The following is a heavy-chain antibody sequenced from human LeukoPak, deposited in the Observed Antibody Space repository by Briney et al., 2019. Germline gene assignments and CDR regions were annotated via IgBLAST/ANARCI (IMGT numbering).Heavy chain of an antibody. CDR3: ARQIVAGTSIDY. Sequence: SETLSLTCAVYGGSFSGYYWGWIRQPPGEGLEWIGNIFYSGSTYYNPSLKSRVTISVDTSKNQFSLKLSSVTAADTAVYYCARQIVAGTSIDYWGQGTLVTVSS. D-gene: IGHD5-12*01. J-gene: IGHJ4*02. CDR2: IFYSGST. V-gene: IGHV4-34*12. CDR1: GGSFSGYY.